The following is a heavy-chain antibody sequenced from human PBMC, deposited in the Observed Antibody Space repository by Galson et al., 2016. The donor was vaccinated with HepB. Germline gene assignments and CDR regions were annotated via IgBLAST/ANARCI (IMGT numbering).Heavy chain of an antibody. CDR1: GGSFSDCS. D-gene: IGHD3-10*01. CDR3: AIRPRRNAILRGFFSTWFDP. Sequence: SETLSLTCAVYGGSFSDCSWSWIRQFPGKGLEWIGEINHSGSTYYNPSLKSRVTISVDPSKSQFSLYLNSLTAAYTAIYYCAIRPRRNAILRGFFSTWFDPWGHGTLVTVSS. CDR2: INHSGST. J-gene: IGHJ5*02. V-gene: IGHV4-34*01.